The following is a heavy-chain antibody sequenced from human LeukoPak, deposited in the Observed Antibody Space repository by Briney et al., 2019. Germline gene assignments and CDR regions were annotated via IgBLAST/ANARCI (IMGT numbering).Heavy chain of an antibody. J-gene: IGHJ4*02. CDR3: AKDTGSGWYEYFDY. V-gene: IGHV3-9*01. D-gene: IGHD6-19*01. Sequence: GRSLRLSCAASGFTFDDYAMHWVRQAPGKGLEWVSGISWNSGSIGYADSVKGRFTISRDNAKNSLYLQMNSLRAEGTALYYCAKDTGSGWYEYFDYWGQGTLVTVSS. CDR1: GFTFDDYA. CDR2: ISWNSGSI.